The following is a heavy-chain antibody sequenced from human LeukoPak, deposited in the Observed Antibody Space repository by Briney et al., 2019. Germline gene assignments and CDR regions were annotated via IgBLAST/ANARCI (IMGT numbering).Heavy chain of an antibody. D-gene: IGHD1-26*01. CDR3: ASSLAGATDLGGV. Sequence: GESLKISCKGSGYRIPSYWIGWVRQMRGKGLDWMGIIYPDDSDTRYRPSFQGQVTISVDKSISTAYLQWSSLKASDTAIYCCASSLAGATDLGGVWGQGTSVTVSS. CDR2: IYPDDSDT. CDR1: GYRIPSYW. J-gene: IGHJ6*02. V-gene: IGHV5-51*01.